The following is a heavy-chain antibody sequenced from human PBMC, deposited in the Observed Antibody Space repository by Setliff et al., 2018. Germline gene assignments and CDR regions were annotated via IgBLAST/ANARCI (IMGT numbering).Heavy chain of an antibody. V-gene: IGHV4-59*12. J-gene: IGHJ4*02. Sequence: SETLSLTCTVSGGSIMNYFWSWIRQPPGKGLEWVGYMYYSEITKYNPSLESRVTISVDTSKNQFSLNLTSVTAADTAVYYCVRESRSTWYRRDFWGQGTLVTVSS. CDR2: MYYSEIT. D-gene: IGHD6-13*01. CDR1: GGSIMNYF. CDR3: VRESRSTWYRRDF.